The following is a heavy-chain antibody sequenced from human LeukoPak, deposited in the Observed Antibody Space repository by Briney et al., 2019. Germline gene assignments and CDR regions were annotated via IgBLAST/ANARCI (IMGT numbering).Heavy chain of an antibody. V-gene: IGHV4-4*09. CDR3: ARDAIDSSGFDFDY. D-gene: IGHD3-22*01. Sequence: PSETLSLTCTVSGGSISSYYWSWIRQPPGKGLEWIGYIYTSGSTHYNPSLKSRVTISVDTSKNQFSLKLSSVTAADTAVYYCARDAIDSSGFDFDYWGQGTLVTVSS. J-gene: IGHJ4*02. CDR1: GGSISSYY. CDR2: IYTSGST.